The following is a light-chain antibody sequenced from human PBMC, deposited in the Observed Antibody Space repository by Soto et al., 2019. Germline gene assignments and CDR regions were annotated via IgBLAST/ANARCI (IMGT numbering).Light chain of an antibody. Sequence: EIVLTQSPGTLSLSPGERATLSCSARQSVGGTYLAWYRQRPGQTPRLLIYGASTRATGIPDRFSGSGSGTDCTLTISRLEPYDFAVYYCQKYGSSPFTFGPGIKVAIK. CDR2: GAS. V-gene: IGKV3-20*01. J-gene: IGKJ3*01. CDR1: QSVGGTY. CDR3: QKYGSSPFT.